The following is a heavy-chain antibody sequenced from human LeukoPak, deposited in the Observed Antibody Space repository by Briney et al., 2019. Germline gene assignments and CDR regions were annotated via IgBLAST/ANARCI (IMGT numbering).Heavy chain of an antibody. CDR1: GFTFSSYS. V-gene: IGHV3-48*02. D-gene: IGHD1-26*01. CDR3: ARISGSYSRGAFDI. J-gene: IGHJ3*02. Sequence: GGSLRLSCAPSGFTFSSYSMNWVRQAPGEGLEWVSYISSSSSTIYYADSVKGRFTISRDNAKNSLYLQMNSLRDEDTAVYYCARISGSYSRGAFDIWGQGTMVTVSS. CDR2: ISSSSSTI.